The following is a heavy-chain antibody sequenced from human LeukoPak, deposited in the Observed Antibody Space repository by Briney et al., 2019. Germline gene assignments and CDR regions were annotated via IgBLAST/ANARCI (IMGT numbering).Heavy chain of an antibody. Sequence: PSETLSLTCAVYGGSFSGYSWSWIRQPPGKGLEWIGEINHSGSTNYNPSLKSRVTISVDTSKNQFSLKLSSVTAADTAVYYCARAPGTYGSGSYPFDYWGQGTLVTVSS. J-gene: IGHJ4*02. V-gene: IGHV4-34*01. CDR2: INHSGST. CDR3: ARAPGTYGSGSYPFDY. CDR1: GGSFSGYS. D-gene: IGHD3-10*01.